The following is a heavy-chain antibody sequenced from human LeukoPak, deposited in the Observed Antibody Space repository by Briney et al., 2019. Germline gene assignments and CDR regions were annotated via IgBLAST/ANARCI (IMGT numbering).Heavy chain of an antibody. Sequence: SETLSLTCTVSGGSISSSSYYWGWIRQPPGRGLEWIGSIYYSGSTYYNPSLKSRVTISVDTSKNQFSLKLSSVTAADTAVYYCARTLITWGAMDVWGKGTTVTVSS. J-gene: IGHJ6*03. D-gene: IGHD1-14*01. CDR2: IYYSGST. CDR1: GGSISSSSYY. CDR3: ARTLITWGAMDV. V-gene: IGHV4-39*01.